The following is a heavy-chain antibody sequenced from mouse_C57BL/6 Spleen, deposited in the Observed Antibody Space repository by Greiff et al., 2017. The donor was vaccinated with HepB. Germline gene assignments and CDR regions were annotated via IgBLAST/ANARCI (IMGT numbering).Heavy chain of an antibody. D-gene: IGHD3-2*02. CDR2: INPSSGYT. V-gene: IGHV1-7*01. CDR3: ARSDSSGYKAWFAY. Sequence: QVHVKQSGAELAKPGASVKLSCKASGYTFTSYWMHWVKQRPGQGLEWIGYINPSSGYTKYNQKFKDKATLTADKSSSTAYMQLSSLTYEDSAVYDSARSDSSGYKAWFAYWGQGTLVTVSA. CDR1: GYTFTSYW. J-gene: IGHJ3*01.